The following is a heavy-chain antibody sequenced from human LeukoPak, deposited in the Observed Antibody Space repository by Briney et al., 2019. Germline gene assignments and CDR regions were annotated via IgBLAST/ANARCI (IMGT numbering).Heavy chain of an antibody. D-gene: IGHD3-22*01. CDR1: GYTFTSYD. CDR3: ARGRRYYYDSSGYYRAFDY. J-gene: IGHJ4*02. CDR2: VNPKSGNT. V-gene: IGHV1-8*03. Sequence: ASVKVSCKASGYTFTSYDLNWVRPATGQGLEWMGWVNPKSGNTGHAQKFQGRVTITRNTSISTAYMELSSLRSEGTAVYYCARGRRYYYDSSGYYRAFDYGSQGTLVTASS.